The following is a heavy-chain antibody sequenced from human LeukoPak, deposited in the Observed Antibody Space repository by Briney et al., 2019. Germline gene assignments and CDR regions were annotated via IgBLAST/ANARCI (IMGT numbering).Heavy chain of an antibody. D-gene: IGHD5-18*01. V-gene: IGHV3-74*01. CDR3: ARGPDSYGSFDY. CDR2: INSDGSST. Sequence: PGGSLRLACAASGFTLSSYWMHWVRQAPGKGLVWVSRINSDGSSTTYADSVKGRFTISRDNAKNTLYLQMHSLRAEDTAVYYCARGPDSYGSFDYWGQGTLVTVSS. J-gene: IGHJ4*02. CDR1: GFTLSSYW.